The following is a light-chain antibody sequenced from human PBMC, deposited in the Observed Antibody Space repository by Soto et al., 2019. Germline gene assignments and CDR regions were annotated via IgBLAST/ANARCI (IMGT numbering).Light chain of an antibody. CDR3: QQYGRSPWT. CDR2: GAS. Sequence: EIVLTQSPGTLSLSPGDRATLSCRASQSVSSSYLAWYQQKPGQAPRLLIYGASSRATGIPDRVSGSGSGTDFTLTISRLEPEDFAVYYCQQYGRSPWTFGQGNKVEVK. V-gene: IGKV3-20*01. J-gene: IGKJ1*01. CDR1: QSVSSSY.